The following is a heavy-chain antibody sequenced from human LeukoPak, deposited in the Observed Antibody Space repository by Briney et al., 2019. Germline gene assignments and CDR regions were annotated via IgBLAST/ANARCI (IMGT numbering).Heavy chain of an antibody. CDR2: MYNSGST. D-gene: IGHD4-17*01. Sequence: SETLSLTCTVSGGSISGSYWSWIRQPPGKGLEWIAYMYNSGSTNYNPSLQSRVTISIDTSKNQFSLKLSSLTAADTAIYYCARGIESYGDYGYWGQGILVTVSS. CDR1: GGSISGSY. J-gene: IGHJ4*02. CDR3: ARGIESYGDYGY. V-gene: IGHV4-59*01.